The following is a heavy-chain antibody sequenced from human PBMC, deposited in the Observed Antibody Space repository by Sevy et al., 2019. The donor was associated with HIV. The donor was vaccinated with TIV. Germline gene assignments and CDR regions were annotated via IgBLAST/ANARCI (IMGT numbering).Heavy chain of an antibody. CDR3: ARVSTPRPGVLDY. CDR2: IYFTGNT. Sequence: SETLSLTCSVSGGSISIYSWTWVRQSPGKGLEWIGNIYFTGNTDYSPSLKSRITLSLDTSKSQFSLTLRSVNAAETAFYFCARVSTPRPGVLDYWGQGTLVTVSS. V-gene: IGHV4-59*01. J-gene: IGHJ4*02. CDR1: GGSISIYS. D-gene: IGHD6-6*01.